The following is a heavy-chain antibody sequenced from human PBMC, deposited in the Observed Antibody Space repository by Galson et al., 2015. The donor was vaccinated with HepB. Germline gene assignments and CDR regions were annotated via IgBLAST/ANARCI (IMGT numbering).Heavy chain of an antibody. CDR2: ISSSSYI. CDR1: GFTFSSYS. J-gene: IGHJ4*02. V-gene: IGHV3-21*01. CDR3: ARVAAAGFPPTG. D-gene: IGHD6-13*01. Sequence: SLRLSCAASGFTFSSYSMNWVRQAPGKGLEWVSSISSSSYIYYADSVKGRFTISRDNAKNSLYLQMNSLRAEDTAVYYCARVAAAGFPPTGWGQGTLVTVSS.